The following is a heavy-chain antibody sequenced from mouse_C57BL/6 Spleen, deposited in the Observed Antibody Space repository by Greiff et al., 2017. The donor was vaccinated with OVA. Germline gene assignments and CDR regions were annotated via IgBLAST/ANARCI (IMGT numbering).Heavy chain of an antibody. Sequence: QVQLKQSGAELVRPGTSVKVSCKASGYAFTNYLIEWVKQRPGQGLEWIGVINPGSGGTNYNEKFKGKATLTADKSSSTAYMQLSSLTSEDSAVYFCAREEGDYAMDYWGQGTSVTVSS. V-gene: IGHV1-54*01. CDR3: AREEGDYAMDY. CDR1: GYAFTNYL. J-gene: IGHJ4*01. CDR2: INPGSGGT.